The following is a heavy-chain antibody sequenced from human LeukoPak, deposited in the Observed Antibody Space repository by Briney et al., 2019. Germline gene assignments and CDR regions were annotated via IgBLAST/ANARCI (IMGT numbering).Heavy chain of an antibody. J-gene: IGHJ2*01. D-gene: IGHD1-26*01. CDR2: INPSGGST. Sequence: GASVKVSCKASGYTFTSYYMHWVRQAPGQGLEWMGIINPSGGSTSYAQKFQGRVTMTRDTSTSTVYMEMSSLRSEDTAVYYCARESGSNWYFDLWGRGTLVTVSS. CDR3: ARESGSNWYFDL. V-gene: IGHV1-46*01. CDR1: GYTFTSYY.